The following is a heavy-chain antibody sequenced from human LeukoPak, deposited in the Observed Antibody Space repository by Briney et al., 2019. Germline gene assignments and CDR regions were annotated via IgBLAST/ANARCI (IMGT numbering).Heavy chain of an antibody. CDR2: IYYSGST. CDR1: GGSISSYY. J-gene: IGHJ4*02. V-gene: IGHV4-59*01. Sequence: SETLSLTCTVSGGSISSYYWSWIRQPPGKGLEWIGYIYYSGSTNYNPSLKSRVTISVDTSKNQFSLKLSSVTAADTAVYYCARGRASFCTSTSCYGYYFDYWGQGTLVTVSS. D-gene: IGHD2-2*01. CDR3: ARGRASFCTSTSCYGYYFDY.